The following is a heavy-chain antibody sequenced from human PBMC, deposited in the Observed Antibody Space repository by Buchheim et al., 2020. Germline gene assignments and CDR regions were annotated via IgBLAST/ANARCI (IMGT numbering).Heavy chain of an antibody. Sequence: EVQVVESGGGLVQPGGSLRLSCAASGFTFSKYNMDWVRQAPGKGLEWVSYISGRSRVIYYADSVKGRFTISRDNAKNSLYLQMNSLGAEDTDVYYCARDEEIGYGMDVWGQGTT. CDR1: GFTFSKYN. D-gene: IGHD2-21*01. CDR3: ARDEEIGYGMDV. J-gene: IGHJ6*02. V-gene: IGHV3-48*04. CDR2: ISGRSRVI.